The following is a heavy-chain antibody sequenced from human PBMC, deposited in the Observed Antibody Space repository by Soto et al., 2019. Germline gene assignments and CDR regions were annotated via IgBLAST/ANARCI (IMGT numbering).Heavy chain of an antibody. D-gene: IGHD2-2*01. J-gene: IGHJ4*02. CDR3: ARFDYCSSTSCYRAHDY. Sequence: SETLSLTCAVYGGSFSGYYWSWIRQPPGKGLEWIGEINHSGSTNYNPSLKSRVTISVDTSKNQFSLKLSSVTAADTAVYYCARFDYCSSTSCYRAHDYWGQGTLVTVSS. CDR1: GGSFSGYY. CDR2: INHSGST. V-gene: IGHV4-34*01.